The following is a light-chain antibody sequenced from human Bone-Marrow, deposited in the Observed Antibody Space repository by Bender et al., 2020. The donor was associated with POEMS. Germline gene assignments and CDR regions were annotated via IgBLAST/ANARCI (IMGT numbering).Light chain of an antibody. Sequence: QSALTQPASVSGSPGQAITISCTGTSNDVGHFNYVSWYQQHPGKAPKLMIYDVSHRPSGVTNRFSGSKSGNPASLTITGLQAEDEADYYCCSYAGSNTLVFGGGTKLTVL. CDR1: SNDVGHFNY. J-gene: IGLJ2*01. CDR2: DVS. V-gene: IGLV2-14*03. CDR3: CSYAGSNTLV.